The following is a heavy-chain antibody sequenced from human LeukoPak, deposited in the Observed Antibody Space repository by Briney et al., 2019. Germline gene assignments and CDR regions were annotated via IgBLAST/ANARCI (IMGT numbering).Heavy chain of an antibody. Sequence: PSETLSLTCDVYGGSFSGYYWSWIRQPPGKGLEWIGEINHSGSTNYNPSLKSRVTISVDTSKNQFSLKLSSVTAADTAVYYCARGEAPYSSGWYYFDYWGQGTLVTVSS. J-gene: IGHJ4*02. D-gene: IGHD6-19*01. CDR1: GGSFSGYY. CDR2: INHSGST. CDR3: ARGEAPYSSGWYYFDY. V-gene: IGHV4-34*01.